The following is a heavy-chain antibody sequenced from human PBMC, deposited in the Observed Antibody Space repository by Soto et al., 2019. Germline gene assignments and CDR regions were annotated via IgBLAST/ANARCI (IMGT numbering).Heavy chain of an antibody. D-gene: IGHD2-15*01. CDR2: VHISGHS. J-gene: IGHJ5*01. Sequence: SETLSLTCTLSGGSVRAPDWWNWVRQSPDKGLEWIAEVHISGHSNYNPSLRSRVSVSIDSSKNQFYLNLNSVTAADTAIYYCARVRQGCSANSCYFDPWGQGTQVTVSS. V-gene: IGHV4-4*02. CDR1: GGSVRAPDW. CDR3: ARVRQGCSANSCYFDP.